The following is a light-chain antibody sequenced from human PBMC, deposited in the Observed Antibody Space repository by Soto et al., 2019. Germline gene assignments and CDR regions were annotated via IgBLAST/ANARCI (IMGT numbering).Light chain of an antibody. V-gene: IGKV1-9*01. J-gene: IGKJ4*01. CDR1: QGISSY. CDR3: QQVNSYPFT. Sequence: IQLPQSPSVQSASVGDGVTIPCRASQGISSYLAWYQPKPGKAPKLLIYAASTLHSGVPSRFSGSGYGTEHTLTTSSLQPEDFATYYCQQVNSYPFTFGGGTKVDIK. CDR2: AAS.